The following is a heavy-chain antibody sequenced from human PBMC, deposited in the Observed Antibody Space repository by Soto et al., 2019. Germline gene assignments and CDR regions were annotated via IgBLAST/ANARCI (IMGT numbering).Heavy chain of an antibody. CDR1: GGSISGHY. CDR2: IFYSGST. V-gene: IGHV4-59*11. J-gene: IGHJ4*02. D-gene: IGHD6-19*01. CDR3: ARVGSSGWSPDY. Sequence: SETLSLTCTVSGGSISGHYWIWIRQSPGKGLEWIGYIFYSGSTNYNPSLKSRVTLSADTSKNQFSLRLSSVTAADTAVYYCARVGSSGWSPDYWGQGTLVTVSS.